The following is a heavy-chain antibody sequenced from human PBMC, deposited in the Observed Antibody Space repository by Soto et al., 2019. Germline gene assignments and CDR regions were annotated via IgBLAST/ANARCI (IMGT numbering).Heavy chain of an antibody. J-gene: IGHJ4*02. CDR2: VSSSGNS. D-gene: IGHD1-1*01. V-gene: IGHV4-31*03. CDR1: GDSISSATHY. CDR3: AGRLTSIYKYFDS. Sequence: PSETLSLTCTVSGDSISSATHYWNWIRQHPGKGLEWIGYVSSSGNSYYSPSLKSRVFMSVDTSKNLFSLKLSSVTAADTAIYYCAGRLTSIYKYFDSWGQGTQVPVSS.